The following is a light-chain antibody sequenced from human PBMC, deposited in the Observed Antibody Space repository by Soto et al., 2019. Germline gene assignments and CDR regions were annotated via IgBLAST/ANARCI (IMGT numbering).Light chain of an antibody. Sequence: AIPMTQSPSSLSASVGDRVTITCRASQDISDDVGWYQQTPGKAPKLLISGASRLQSGVPSRFSGSGSGAAFTLTINSLRPEDSATYYCLQNHNYPRTFGQGTKVEI. J-gene: IGKJ1*01. CDR2: GAS. CDR3: LQNHNYPRT. CDR1: QDISDD. V-gene: IGKV1-6*01.